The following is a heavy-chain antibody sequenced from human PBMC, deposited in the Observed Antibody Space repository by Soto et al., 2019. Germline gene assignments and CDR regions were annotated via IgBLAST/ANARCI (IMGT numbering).Heavy chain of an antibody. CDR3: ARLGGQEIDP. V-gene: IGHV4-59*12. D-gene: IGHD3-16*01. CDR1: GGSISSYY. CDR2: IYYSGST. Sequence: SETLSLTCTVSGGSISSYYWSWIRQPPGKGLEWIGYIYYSGSTNYNPSLKSRVTISVDTSRNQFSLKLSSVTAADTAVYYCARLGGQEIDPWGQGTLVTVSS. J-gene: IGHJ5*02.